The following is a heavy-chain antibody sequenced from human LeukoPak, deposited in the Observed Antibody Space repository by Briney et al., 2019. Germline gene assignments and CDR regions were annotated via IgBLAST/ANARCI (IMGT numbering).Heavy chain of an antibody. CDR2: IITMFGAA. CDR1: GGTFSSYA. J-gene: IGHJ4*02. Sequence: GASVTLSCKASGGTFSSYAISWVRQAPGQGLEWMGGIITMFGAANYAKTFQGRVTITADESTSTAYMELSSLRSEDTAVYYCARSPYCSSTSCYAAAAGPFDYWGQGTLVTVSS. CDR3: ARSPYCSSTSCYAAAAGPFDY. V-gene: IGHV1-69*13. D-gene: IGHD2-2*01.